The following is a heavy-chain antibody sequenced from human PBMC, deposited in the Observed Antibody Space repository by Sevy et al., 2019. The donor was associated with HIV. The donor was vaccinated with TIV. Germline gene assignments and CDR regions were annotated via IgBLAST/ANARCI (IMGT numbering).Heavy chain of an antibody. V-gene: IGHV1-69*13. Sequence: ASVKVSCKASGGTFSSYAISWVRQAPGQGLEWMGGIIPIFGTANYAQTFQGRVTMTAHESTSTAYMELSSLRSEDTAVYYCAGNDDSSGYYYPDYWGQGTLVTVSS. D-gene: IGHD3-22*01. J-gene: IGHJ4*02. CDR1: GGTFSSYA. CDR3: AGNDDSSGYYYPDY. CDR2: IIPIFGTA.